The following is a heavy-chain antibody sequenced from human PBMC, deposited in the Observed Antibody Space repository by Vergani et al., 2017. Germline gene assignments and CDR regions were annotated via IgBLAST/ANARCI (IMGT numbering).Heavy chain of an antibody. CDR3: AREKNDLWFGDPGHFDY. J-gene: IGHJ4*02. CDR2: ISSSSSYI. CDR1: GFTFSSYS. V-gene: IGHV3-21*01. Sequence: EVQLVESGGGLVKPGGSLRLSCAASGFTFSSYSMNWVRQAPGKGLEWVSSISSSSSYIYYADSVKGRFTISRDNAKNSLYLQMNSLRAEDTAVYYCAREKNDLWFGDPGHFDYWGQGTLVTVSS. D-gene: IGHD3-10*01.